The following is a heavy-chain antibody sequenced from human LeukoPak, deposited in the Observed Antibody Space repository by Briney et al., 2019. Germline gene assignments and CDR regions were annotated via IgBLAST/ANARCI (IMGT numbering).Heavy chain of an antibody. V-gene: IGHV4-34*01. J-gene: IGHJ3*02. CDR2: INHSENT. D-gene: IGHD6-13*01. CDR1: DGSFSGCC. Sequence: NSSETLSLTCSGYDGSFSGCCWSWIRQPLGKGLEWVGEINHSENTDYNPCVKSRVTISVDTSKNQLSLKLSSVTAADTAVYYCARRVRIAAAGSAGPVPPQLTPTENDAFDIWGQGTMATVSS. CDR3: ARRVRIAAAGSAGPVPPQLTPTENDAFDI.